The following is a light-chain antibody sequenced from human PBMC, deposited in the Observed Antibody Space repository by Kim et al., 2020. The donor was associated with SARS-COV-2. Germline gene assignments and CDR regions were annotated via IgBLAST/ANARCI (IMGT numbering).Light chain of an antibody. Sequence: SYELTQPPSVSVSQGQTASITCSGSKLGDKYAYWYQKKPGQSPVLVIYQHTKRPSGISQRFSGSSSGNTATLTISRAQTMDEADYYCQAWDSSTAVFGGG. CDR3: QAWDSSTAV. V-gene: IGLV3-1*01. CDR1: KLGDKY. J-gene: IGLJ3*02. CDR2: QHT.